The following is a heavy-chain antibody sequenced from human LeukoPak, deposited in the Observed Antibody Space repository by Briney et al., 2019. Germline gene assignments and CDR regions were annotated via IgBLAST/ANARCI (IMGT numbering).Heavy chain of an antibody. CDR2: IYHSGST. Sequence: PSETLSLTCAVSGYSISSGFYWGWIRQPPGKGLEWIGSIYHSGSTYYNPSLKSRVTISVDTSKNQFSLKLSSVTAADTAVYYCGGGSDFWSGYRYYFDYWGQGTLVTVSS. V-gene: IGHV4-38-2*01. CDR1: GYSISSGFY. D-gene: IGHD3-3*01. J-gene: IGHJ4*02. CDR3: GGGSDFWSGYRYYFDY.